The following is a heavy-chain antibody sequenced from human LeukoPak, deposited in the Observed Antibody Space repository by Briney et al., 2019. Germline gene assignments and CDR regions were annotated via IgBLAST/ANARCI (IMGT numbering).Heavy chain of an antibody. CDR1: GFTFSSYS. CDR3: ARVASGNGYFDY. D-gene: IGHD6-13*01. V-gene: IGHV3-21*01. J-gene: IGHJ4*02. Sequence: GGSLRLSCAASGFTFSSYSMIWVRKAPGKGLEWVSSITSSSTYIYYADSLKGRFTISRDNAKNSLYLQMNSLTAEDTAVYYCARVASGNGYFDYWGQGTLVTVSS. CDR2: ITSSSTYI.